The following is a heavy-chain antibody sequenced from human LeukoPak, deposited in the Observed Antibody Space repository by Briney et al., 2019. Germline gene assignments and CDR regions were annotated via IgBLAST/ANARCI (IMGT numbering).Heavy chain of an antibody. CDR3: ARGLSGYASSLGY. J-gene: IGHJ4*02. Sequence: AGGSLRLSCAASGFTFSSYEMNWVRQAPGKGLEWVSYISSSGSTIDYADSVKGRVTISRDNAKNSLYLQMNSLRAEDTAVYYCARGLSGYASSLGYWGQGTLVTVSA. V-gene: IGHV3-48*03. CDR1: GFTFSSYE. D-gene: IGHD6-6*01. CDR2: ISSSGSTI.